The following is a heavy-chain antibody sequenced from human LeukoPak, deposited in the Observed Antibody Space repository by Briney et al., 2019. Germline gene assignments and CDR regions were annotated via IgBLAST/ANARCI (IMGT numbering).Heavy chain of an antibody. J-gene: IGHJ4*02. CDR3: ASTLVGATDY. Sequence: GGSLRLSCAASGFTFSNWEMNWVRQAPGKGLEWVSYISSTGSTIYYADSVKGRFTISRDNAKNSLYLQTNSLRAEDTAFYYCASTLVGATDYWGRGTLVTVSS. V-gene: IGHV3-48*03. CDR2: ISSTGSTI. CDR1: GFTFSNWE. D-gene: IGHD1-26*01.